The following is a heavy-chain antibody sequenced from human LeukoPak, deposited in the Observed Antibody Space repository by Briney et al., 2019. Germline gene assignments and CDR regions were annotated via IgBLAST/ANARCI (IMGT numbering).Heavy chain of an antibody. J-gene: IGHJ4*02. CDR2: ISFDGSNT. CDR3: ANENYYGSGSYPDY. Sequence: GGSLRLSCAASGFTFRSYGMHWVRQAPGKGLEWVALISFDGSNTYYADSVKGRFTISRDNSKNTLYLHMNSLRPEDTSTYYCANENYYGSGSYPDYWGQGTLVTVSS. D-gene: IGHD3-10*01. CDR1: GFTFRSYG. V-gene: IGHV3-30*18.